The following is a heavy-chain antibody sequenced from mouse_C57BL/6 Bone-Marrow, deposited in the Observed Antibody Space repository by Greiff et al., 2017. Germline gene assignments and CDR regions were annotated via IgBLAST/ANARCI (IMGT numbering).Heavy chain of an antibody. Sequence: VQLQQSGPELVKPGASVKISCKASGYAFSSSWMNWVQQRPGKGLEWIGRIYPGDGDTNYNGKFKGKDTLTAAKSSSTAYMQLSSLTSEDSAVYVGARGSRYPERYFDVWGTGTTVTVSS. D-gene: IGHD1-1*01. CDR2: IYPGDGDT. CDR3: ARGSRYPERYFDV. V-gene: IGHV1-82*01. J-gene: IGHJ1*03. CDR1: GYAFSSSW.